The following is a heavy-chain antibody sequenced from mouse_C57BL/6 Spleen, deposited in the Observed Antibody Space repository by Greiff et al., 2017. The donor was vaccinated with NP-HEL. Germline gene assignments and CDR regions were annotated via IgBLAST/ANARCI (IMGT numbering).Heavy chain of an antibody. Sequence: EVMLVESGGDLVKPGGSLKLSCAASGFTFSSYGMSWVRQTPDKRLEWVATISSGGSYTYYPDSVKGRFTISSDNAKNTLYLQMSSLKSEDTAMYYCARHHSNYDDGDYYAMDYWGQGTSVTVSS. CDR1: GFTFSSYG. CDR3: ARHHSNYDDGDYYAMDY. J-gene: IGHJ4*01. D-gene: IGHD2-4*01. V-gene: IGHV5-6*02. CDR2: ISSGGSYT.